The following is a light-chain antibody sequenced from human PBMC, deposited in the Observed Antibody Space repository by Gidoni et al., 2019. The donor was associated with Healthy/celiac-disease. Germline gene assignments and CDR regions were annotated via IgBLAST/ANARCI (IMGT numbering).Light chain of an antibody. Sequence: DIQMTQSPSSLSSSVGDRVTITCLVSQSSSSYLNWYQQKPGKAPKLLIYAASILQRGVPSMFSCSGSGTYFTLTIISLQHEDFATYYCQHSYSTPRTFDPGTKVDIK. CDR3: QHSYSTPRT. J-gene: IGKJ3*01. V-gene: IGKV1-39*01. CDR1: QSSSSY. CDR2: AAS.